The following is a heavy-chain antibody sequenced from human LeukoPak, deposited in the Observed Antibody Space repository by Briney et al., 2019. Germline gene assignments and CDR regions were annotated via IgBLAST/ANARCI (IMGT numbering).Heavy chain of an antibody. J-gene: IGHJ3*02. Sequence: SGTLSLTCAVSGGSISSSNWWSWVRPPPGKGLEWIGEIYHSGSTNYNPSLKSRVTISVDKSKNQFSLKLSSVTAADTAVYYCAWTDCSSTSCYRGGRAFDIWGQGTMVTVSS. CDR1: GGSISSSNW. CDR2: IYHSGST. D-gene: IGHD2-2*01. V-gene: IGHV4-4*02. CDR3: AWTDCSSTSCYRGGRAFDI.